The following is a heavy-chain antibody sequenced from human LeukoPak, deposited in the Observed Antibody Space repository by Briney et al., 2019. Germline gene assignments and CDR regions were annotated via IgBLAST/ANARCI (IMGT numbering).Heavy chain of an antibody. CDR1: GGTFSSYA. V-gene: IGHV1-69*04. CDR2: IIPILGIA. J-gene: IGHJ4*02. D-gene: IGHD6-13*01. Sequence: ASVKVSCKASGGTFSSYAISWVRQAPGQGLEWMGRIIPILGIANYAQKFQGRVTITADKSTSTAYMELSSLRSEDTAVYYCAREGEQQLFDYWGQGTLVTVSS. CDR3: AREGEQQLFDY.